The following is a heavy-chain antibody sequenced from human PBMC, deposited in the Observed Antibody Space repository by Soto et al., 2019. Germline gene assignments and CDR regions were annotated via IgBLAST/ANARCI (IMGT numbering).Heavy chain of an antibody. CDR1: DGSISSGGYS. CDR2: IYHSGST. J-gene: IGHJ6*02. Sequence: SETMSHTCAVSDGSISSGGYSWRWIRQPPGKGLEWIGYIYHSGSTYYNPSLKSRVAISVDRSKNQFSLKLSSVTAADTAVYYCASSVVVVQAAMPGYYYYGMDVWGQGTTVTVSS. D-gene: IGHD2-2*01. CDR3: ASSVVVVQAAMPGYYYYGMDV. V-gene: IGHV4-30-2*02.